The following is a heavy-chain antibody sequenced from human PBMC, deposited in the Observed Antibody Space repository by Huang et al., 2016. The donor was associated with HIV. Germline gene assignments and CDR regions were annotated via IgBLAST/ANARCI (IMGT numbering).Heavy chain of an antibody. CDR1: GFAFSSYG. V-gene: IGHV3-21*02. CDR2: ISSDSSYI. Sequence: EVELVESGGGLVKPGGSLRLSCAASGFAFSSYGMNWVRQAPGKGLGWIAFISSDSSYIYYADSVKGRVTISRDSAKSSIYLQLDSLRAEDTAVYYCAYQQWLVGGLNHWGQGTLVVVSS. CDR3: AYQQWLVGGLNH. J-gene: IGHJ5*02. D-gene: IGHD6-19*01.